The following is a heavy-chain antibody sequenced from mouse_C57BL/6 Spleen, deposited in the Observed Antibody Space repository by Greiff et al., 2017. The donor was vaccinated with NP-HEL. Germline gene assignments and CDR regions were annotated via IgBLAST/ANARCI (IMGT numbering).Heavy chain of an antibody. D-gene: IGHD1-1*01. V-gene: IGHV1-4*01. CDR3: ARDRDYSYAMDY. CDR2: INPSSGYT. CDR1: GYTFTSYT. J-gene: IGHJ4*01. Sequence: VKLQESGAELARPGASVKMSCKASGYTFTSYTMHWVKQRPGQGLEWIGYINPSSGYTKYNQKFKDKATLTADKSSSTAYMQLSSLTSEDSAVYYCARDRDYSYAMDYWGQGTSVTVSS.